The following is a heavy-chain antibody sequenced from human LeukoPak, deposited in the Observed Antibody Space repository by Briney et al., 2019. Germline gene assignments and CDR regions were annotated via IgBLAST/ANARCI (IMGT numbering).Heavy chain of an antibody. D-gene: IGHD6-13*01. CDR2: IRGTGTST. Sequence: GGTLRLSCAGSGFTFSSYGMSWVRQAPGKGLEWVSAIRGTGTSTYYADSVKGRFTISRDNSKNTLYLQMDSLRAEDTAVYYCARNGYSSSGGDYWGQGTLVTVSS. J-gene: IGHJ4*02. CDR1: GFTFSSYG. V-gene: IGHV3-23*01. CDR3: ARNGYSSSGGDY.